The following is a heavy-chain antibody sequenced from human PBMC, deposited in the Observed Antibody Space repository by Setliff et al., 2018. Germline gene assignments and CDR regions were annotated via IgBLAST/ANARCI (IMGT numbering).Heavy chain of an antibody. J-gene: IGHJ4*02. V-gene: IGHV4-39*01. D-gene: IGHD2-2*01. CDR1: GDSISTFSYY. CDR2: IYDSGKT. CDR3: ASCRYQVPYNY. Sequence: KTSETLSLTCSVPGDSISTFSYYWGWIRQPPGKGLEWIGTIYDSGKTYYNPSLKSRVSISVDTSKNQFSLKLNSVTAADTGVYYCASCRYQVPYNYWGQGTLVTVSS.